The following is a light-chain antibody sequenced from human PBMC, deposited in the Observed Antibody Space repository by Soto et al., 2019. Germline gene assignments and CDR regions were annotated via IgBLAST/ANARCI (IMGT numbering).Light chain of an antibody. CDR3: QVWDTSSDQYV. CDR1: NIGSKS. Sequence: SYELTQSPSVSVAPGQTARITCGGNNIGSKSVHWYQQKPGQAPVLVVYDDTDRPSGIPERFSGSNSGNTATLTISRVEGGDEADFYCQVWDTSSDQYVFGTGTKVTVL. CDR2: DDT. J-gene: IGLJ1*01. V-gene: IGLV3-21*02.